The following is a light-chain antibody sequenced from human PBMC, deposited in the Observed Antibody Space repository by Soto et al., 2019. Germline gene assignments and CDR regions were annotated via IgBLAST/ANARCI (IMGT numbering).Light chain of an antibody. CDR3: QQYGSSGT. J-gene: IGKJ1*01. CDR2: GAS. V-gene: IGKV3-20*01. CDR1: QSVSSSN. Sequence: EIVLTQSPGTLSLSPGERATLSCMASQSVSSSNLAWYQQKPGQAPRLLIYGASTRATGIPARFSGSGSGTDFTLTISRLEPEDFAVYYCQQYGSSGTFGQGTKVDIK.